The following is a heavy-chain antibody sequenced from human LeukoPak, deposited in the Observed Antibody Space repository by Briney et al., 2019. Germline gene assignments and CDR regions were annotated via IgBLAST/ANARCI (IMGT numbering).Heavy chain of an antibody. V-gene: IGHV4-34*01. CDR2: INHSGST. Sequence: SETLSLTCAVYGGSFSGYYWSWIRQPPGKGLEWIGEINHSGSTNYNPSLKSRVTISVDTSKNQFSLKLSSVTAADTSLYYCARDRTDGSYGSNAFYIWGQGTMVIVSS. CDR3: ARDRTDGSYGSNAFYI. J-gene: IGHJ3*02. CDR1: GGSFSGYY. D-gene: IGHD3-10*01.